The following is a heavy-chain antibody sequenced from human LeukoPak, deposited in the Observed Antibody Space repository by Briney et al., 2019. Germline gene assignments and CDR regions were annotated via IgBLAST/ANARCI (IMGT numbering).Heavy chain of an antibody. D-gene: IGHD3-9*01. CDR1: GFTFSSYA. CDR3: ARDDWYYGMDV. CDR2: ISGSGGST. Sequence: GGSLRLSCAASGFTFSSYAMSWVRQAPGKGLEWVSAISGSGGSTYYADSVKGRFTISRDNAKNSLYLQMNSLRAEDTAVYYCARDDWYYGMDVWGQGTTVTVSS. J-gene: IGHJ6*02. V-gene: IGHV3-23*01.